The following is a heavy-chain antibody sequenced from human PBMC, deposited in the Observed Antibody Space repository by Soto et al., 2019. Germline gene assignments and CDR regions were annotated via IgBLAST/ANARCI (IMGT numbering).Heavy chain of an antibody. CDR2: ISTSGSSK. V-gene: IGHV3-48*03. J-gene: IGHJ4*02. D-gene: IGHD5-18*01. CDR1: GFTFSSYE. Sequence: EVQLAESGGGLGQPGGSLRLSCAASGFTFSSYEMNWVRQAPGKGLEWISYISTSGSSKYYADSVKGRFTIFRDNAKNSLYLQMNSLRAEDTAVYYCARVRDGYRGYFDSWGQGTLVTVSS. CDR3: ARVRDGYRGYFDS.